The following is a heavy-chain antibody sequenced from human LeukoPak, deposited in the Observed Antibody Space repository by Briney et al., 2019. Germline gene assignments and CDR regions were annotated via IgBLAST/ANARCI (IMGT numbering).Heavy chain of an antibody. CDR3: ARVSTMIVSTGAFDI. V-gene: IGHV1-69*13. J-gene: IGHJ3*02. CDR2: IIPIFGTA. D-gene: IGHD3-22*01. Sequence: ASVKVSCKASGGTFSSYAISWVRQAPGQGLEWMGGIIPIFGTANYAQKFQGRVTITADESTSTAYMELSSLRSEDTAVYYCARVSTMIVSTGAFDIWGQGTIVTVSS. CDR1: GGTFSSYA.